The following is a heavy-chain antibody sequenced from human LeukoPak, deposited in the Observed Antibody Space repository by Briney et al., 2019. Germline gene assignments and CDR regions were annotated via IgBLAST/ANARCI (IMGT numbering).Heavy chain of an antibody. CDR2: IYYSGGT. J-gene: IGHJ6*03. Sequence: PSETLSLTCTVSGGSISSSSYYWGWIRQPPGKGLEWIGSIYYSGGTYYNPSLKSRVTISVGTSKNQFSLKLSSVTAADTAVYYCATWPLLAYYYYMDVWGKGTTVTISS. D-gene: IGHD5-12*01. CDR1: GGSISSSSYY. V-gene: IGHV4-39*01. CDR3: ATWPLLAYYYYMDV.